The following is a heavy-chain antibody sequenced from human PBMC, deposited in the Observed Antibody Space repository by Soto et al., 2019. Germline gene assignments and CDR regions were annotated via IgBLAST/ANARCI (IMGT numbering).Heavy chain of an antibody. CDR3: ASYYDFWSGYGDAFDI. D-gene: IGHD3-3*01. V-gene: IGHV1-18*01. Sequence: GASVKVSCKASGYTFTSYCISWVRHAPGQGLEWMGWISAYNGNTNYAQKLQGRVTMTTDTSTSTAYMELRSLRSDDTAVYYCASYYDFWSGYGDAFDIWGQGTMVTVSS. CDR1: GYTFTSYC. J-gene: IGHJ3*02. CDR2: ISAYNGNT.